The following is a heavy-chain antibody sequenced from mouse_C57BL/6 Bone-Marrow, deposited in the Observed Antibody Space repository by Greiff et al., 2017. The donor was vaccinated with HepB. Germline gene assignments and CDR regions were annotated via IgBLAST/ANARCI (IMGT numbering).Heavy chain of an antibody. CDR3: ANKGGYYAMDY. Sequence: QVQLQQPGAELVRPGPSVKLSCKASGYTFTSYWMHWVKQRPGQGLEWIGVIDPSDSYTNYNQKFKGKATLTVDTSSSTAYMQLSSLTSADSAVYYCANKGGYYAMDYWGQGTSVTVSS. D-gene: IGHD1-3*01. J-gene: IGHJ4*01. CDR1: GYTFTSYW. CDR2: IDPSDSYT. V-gene: IGHV1-59*01.